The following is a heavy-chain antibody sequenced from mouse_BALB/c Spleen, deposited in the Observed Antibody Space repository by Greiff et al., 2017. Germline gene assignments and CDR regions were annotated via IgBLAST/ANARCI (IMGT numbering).Heavy chain of an antibody. CDR3: ARRNMISTWDFVDC. D-gene: IGHD2-4*01. V-gene: IGHV1-77*01. Sequence: QVHVKQSGPELVKPGASVKMSCKASGYTFTDYGISWVKQRTGQGLEWIGEIYPGSGSTYYNEKFKGKATLTADKSSNTAYMQLSSLTSEDSAVYFCARRNMISTWDFVDCWGQGTTLTVSS. CDR1: GYTFTDYG. J-gene: IGHJ2*01. CDR2: IYPGSGST.